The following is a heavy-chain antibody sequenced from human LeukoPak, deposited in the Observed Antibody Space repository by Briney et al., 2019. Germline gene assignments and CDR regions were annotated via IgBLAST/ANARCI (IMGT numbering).Heavy chain of an antibody. CDR1: GFTFDDYA. CDR2: ISWNSGSI. Sequence: GRSLRLSCAASGFTFDDYAMHWVRQAPGKGLEWVSGISWNSGSIDYGDSVKGRFTISRDNAKNSLSLQMNSLRPEDTAFYYCAKGTGRYWTFFGYWGQGTLVTVSS. V-gene: IGHV3-9*01. D-gene: IGHD1-26*01. CDR3: AKGTGRYWTFFGY. J-gene: IGHJ4*02.